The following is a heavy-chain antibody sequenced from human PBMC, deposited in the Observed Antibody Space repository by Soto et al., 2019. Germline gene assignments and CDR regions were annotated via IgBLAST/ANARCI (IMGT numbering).Heavy chain of an antibody. CDR2: INHSGST. J-gene: IGHJ4*02. D-gene: IGHD3-3*01. CDR1: GGSFSGYY. CDR3: AREPTDLFGVEPVDY. Sequence: SETLSLTCAVYGGSFSGYYWSWIRQPPGKGLEWIGEINHSGSTNYNPSLKSRVTISVDTSKNQFSLKLSSVTAADTAVYYCAREPTDLFGVEPVDYWGQGTLVTVSS. V-gene: IGHV4-34*01.